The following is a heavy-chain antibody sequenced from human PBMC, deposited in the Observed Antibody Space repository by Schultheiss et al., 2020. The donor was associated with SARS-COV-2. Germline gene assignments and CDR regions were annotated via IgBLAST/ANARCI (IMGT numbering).Heavy chain of an antibody. J-gene: IGHJ5*02. CDR3: ARSTEAYNWFDP. V-gene: IGHV4-61*05. D-gene: IGHD5/OR15-5a*01. CDR1: GGSISSSSYY. CDR2: IYYSGST. Sequence: SETLSLTCTVSGGSISSSSYYWGWIRQPPGKGLEWIGYIYYSGSTNYNPSLKSRVTISVDTSKNQFSLKLSSVTAADTAVYYCARSTEAYNWFDPWGQGTLVTVSS.